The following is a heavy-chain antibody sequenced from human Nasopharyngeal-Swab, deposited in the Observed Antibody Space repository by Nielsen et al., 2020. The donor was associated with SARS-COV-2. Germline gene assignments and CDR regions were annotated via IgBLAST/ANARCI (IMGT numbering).Heavy chain of an antibody. CDR1: GFTFSSYA. CDR2: ISYDGSNK. D-gene: IGHD3-3*01. J-gene: IGHJ5*02. Sequence: GESLKISCAASGFTFSSYAMHWVRQAPGKGLEWVAVISYDGSNKYYADSVKGRFTISRDNSKNTLYLQMNSLRAEDTAVYYCARDHHYDFWSGYPGLFDPWGQGTLVTVSS. CDR3: ARDHHYDFWSGYPGLFDP. V-gene: IGHV3-30-3*01.